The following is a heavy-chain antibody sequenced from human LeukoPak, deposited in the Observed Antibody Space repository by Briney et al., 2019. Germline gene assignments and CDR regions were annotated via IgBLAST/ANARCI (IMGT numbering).Heavy chain of an antibody. J-gene: IGHJ4*02. CDR3: ARDRYYYDSSGSKGFDY. CDR2: IYYSGST. Sequence: KPSETLSLTCTVSGGSISSYYWSWIRQPPGKGLEWIGYIYYSGSTNYNPSLKSRVTISVDTSKNQFSLKLSSVTAADPAVYYCARDRYYYDSSGSKGFDYWGQGTLVTVSS. CDR1: GGSISSYY. D-gene: IGHD3-22*01. V-gene: IGHV4-59*01.